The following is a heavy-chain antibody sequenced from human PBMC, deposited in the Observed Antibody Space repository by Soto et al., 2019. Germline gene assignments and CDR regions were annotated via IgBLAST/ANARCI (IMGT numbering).Heavy chain of an antibody. V-gene: IGHV1-3*04. CDR2: INTGNGHT. Sequence: ASVKVSCKTSGFTFTSYAIHWVRQAPGQRLEWMGWINTGNGHTKYSQNFQARVTITRDTSARTVYIELSSLRSEDTAVYYCATKGYDFWSGFDYWGQGTLVTVSS. CDR1: GFTFTSYA. J-gene: IGHJ4*02. D-gene: IGHD3-3*01. CDR3: ATKGYDFWSGFDY.